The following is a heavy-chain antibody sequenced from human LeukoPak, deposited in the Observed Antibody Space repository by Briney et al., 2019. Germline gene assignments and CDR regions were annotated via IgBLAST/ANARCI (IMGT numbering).Heavy chain of an antibody. Sequence: GGSLRLSCAVSGFTFSGFWMSWSRQAPGKGLEWVSAISISGDTTYYADAVKGRFTISRDNSKNTVYLQMNSLRAEDTAVYYCANEIRPNDYWGQGTLVTVSS. CDR3: ANEIRPNDY. D-gene: IGHD4-17*01. V-gene: IGHV3-23*01. CDR1: GFTFSGFW. J-gene: IGHJ4*02. CDR2: ISISGDTT.